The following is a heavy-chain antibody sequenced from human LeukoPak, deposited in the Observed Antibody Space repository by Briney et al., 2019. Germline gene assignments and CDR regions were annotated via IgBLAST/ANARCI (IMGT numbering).Heavy chain of an antibody. CDR3: ARDYPPYWYFDL. D-gene: IGHD3-16*02. CDR2: MFYTGSS. J-gene: IGHJ2*01. V-gene: IGHV4-39*07. CDR1: GDSISSSYSY. Sequence: SETLSLTCSVSGDSISSSYSYWGWIRQPPGMGLEWIGNMFYTGSSYSNPSLRSRVTMSLDTSKNQFSLNLSSVTAADTAVYYCARDYPPYWYFDLWGRGTLVTVSS.